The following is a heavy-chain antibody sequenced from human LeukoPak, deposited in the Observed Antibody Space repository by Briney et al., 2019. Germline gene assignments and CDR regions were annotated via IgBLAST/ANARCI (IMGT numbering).Heavy chain of an antibody. CDR2: IYHSGST. J-gene: IGHJ4*02. V-gene: IGHV4-4*02. CDR3: ARDRDYDSSGFDY. D-gene: IGHD3-22*01. Sequence: SETLSLTCAVSGGSISSSNWWSWVRQPPGKGLEWIGEIYHSGSTNYNPSLKSRVTISVDKSKNQFSLKLSSVTAADTAVYYCARDRDYDSSGFDYWGQGTLVTVSS. CDR1: GGSISSSNW.